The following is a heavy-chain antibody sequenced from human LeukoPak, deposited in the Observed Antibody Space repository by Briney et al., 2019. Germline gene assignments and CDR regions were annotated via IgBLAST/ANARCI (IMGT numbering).Heavy chain of an antibody. CDR1: GFTFSSYA. CDR3: ARVGSPIAAAGTVY. D-gene: IGHD6-13*01. J-gene: IGHJ4*02. V-gene: IGHV3-30-3*01. Sequence: PGGSLRLSCAASGFTFSSYAMHWVRQAPGKGLGWVAVISYDGSNKYYADSVKGRFTISRDNSKNTLYLQMNSLRAEDTAVYYCARVGSPIAAAGTVYWGQGTLVTVSS. CDR2: ISYDGSNK.